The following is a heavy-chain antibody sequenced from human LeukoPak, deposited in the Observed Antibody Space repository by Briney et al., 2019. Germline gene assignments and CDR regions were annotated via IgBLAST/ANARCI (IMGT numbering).Heavy chain of an antibody. V-gene: IGHV4-59*11. Sequence: SETLSLTCTVSGGSIRSHYWSWIRQPPGKGLEWIGYIYYSGSTNYNPSLKSRVTISVDTSKNQFSLKLSSVTAADTAVYYCARAGSGSYAGDAFDIWGQGTMVTVSS. CDR3: ARAGSGSYAGDAFDI. CDR2: IYYSGST. J-gene: IGHJ3*02. D-gene: IGHD1-26*01. CDR1: GGSIRSHY.